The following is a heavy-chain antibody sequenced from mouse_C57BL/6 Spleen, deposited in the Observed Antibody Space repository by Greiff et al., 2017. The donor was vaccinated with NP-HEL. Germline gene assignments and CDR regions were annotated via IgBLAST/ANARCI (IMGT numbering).Heavy chain of an antibody. J-gene: IGHJ3*01. V-gene: IGHV1-52*01. CDR1: GYTFTSYW. CDR3: ERFYYGYDGGWFAY. D-gene: IGHD2-2*01. Sequence: QVQLQQPGAELVRPGSSVKLSCKASGYTFTSYWMHWVKQRPIQGLEWIGNIDPSDSETHYNQKFKDKATLTVDKSSSTAYMQLSSLTSEDSAVYSCERFYYGYDGGWFAYWGQGTLVTVSA. CDR2: IDPSDSET.